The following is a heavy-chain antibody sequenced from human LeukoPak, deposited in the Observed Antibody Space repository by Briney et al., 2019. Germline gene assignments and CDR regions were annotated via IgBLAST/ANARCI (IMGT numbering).Heavy chain of an antibody. V-gene: IGHV1-2*02. CDR2: INPNSGGT. CDR3: ARRAGAYSHPYDY. D-gene: IGHD4/OR15-4a*01. J-gene: IGHJ4*02. Sequence: RASVKVSCKASGYTFTGYYMHWVRQAPGQGLEWMGWINPNSGGTNYAQKFQGRVTMTRDTSISTAYMELSSLRSEDTAVYYCARRAGAYSHPYDYWGQGTLVTVSS. CDR1: GYTFTGYY.